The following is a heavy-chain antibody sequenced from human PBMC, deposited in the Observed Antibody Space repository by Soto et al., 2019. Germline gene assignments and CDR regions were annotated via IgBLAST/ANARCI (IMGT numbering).Heavy chain of an antibody. J-gene: IGHJ6*03. D-gene: IGHD2-2*01. Sequence: ASVKVSCKASGYTFTSYYIHWVRQAPGQGLEWMGIINPSGDSTTYAQRFQGRVTMTRDTSTSTVYMELSSLRSEDTAVYCCAKASANDIVVVLRGRYSYYYMEVWGKGTPVTVSS. CDR2: INPSGDST. V-gene: IGHV1-46*01. CDR1: GYTFTSYY. CDR3: AKASANDIVVVLRGRYSYYYMEV.